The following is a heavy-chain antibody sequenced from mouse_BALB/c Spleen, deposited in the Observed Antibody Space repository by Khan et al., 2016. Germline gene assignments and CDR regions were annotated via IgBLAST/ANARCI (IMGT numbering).Heavy chain of an antibody. CDR2: ISYSGST. CDR3: ARDYYGSSYFDY. V-gene: IGHV3-2*02. CDR1: GYSITSDYA. J-gene: IGHJ2*01. D-gene: IGHD1-1*01. Sequence: EVELVESGPGLMKPSQSLSLTCTVTGYSITSDYAWNWIRQFPGNKLEWMGYISYSGSTSYNPSLKSRISITRDTSKNQFFLQLNSVTTEYTATYYCARDYYGSSYFDYWGQGTTLTVSS.